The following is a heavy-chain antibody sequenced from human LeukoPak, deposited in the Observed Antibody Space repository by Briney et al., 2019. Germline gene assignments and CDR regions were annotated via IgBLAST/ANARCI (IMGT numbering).Heavy chain of an antibody. J-gene: IGHJ5*02. V-gene: IGHV4-39*07. CDR3: ARVGRFWSGYYTYNWFDP. Sequence: SETLSLTCTVSGGSISSSAYYWGWVRQPPGRGLQWIGSVYYDGTTYYIPSLRSRVTISVDTSKNQFSLKLSSVTAADTAVYYCARVGRFWSGYYTYNWFDPWGQGTLVTVSS. CDR2: VYYDGTT. D-gene: IGHD3-3*01. CDR1: GGSISSSAYY.